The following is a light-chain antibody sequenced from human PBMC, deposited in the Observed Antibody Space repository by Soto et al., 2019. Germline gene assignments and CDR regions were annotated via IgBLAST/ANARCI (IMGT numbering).Light chain of an antibody. CDR1: QSISSY. V-gene: IGKV1-39*01. CDR2: VAS. CDR3: QQSYSTPPT. J-gene: IGKJ4*01. Sequence: DIQMTQSPSSLSASVGDRVTITCRAGQSISSYLNWYQQKPGKAPKFLIYVASSLQSGVPSRFSGSGSGTDFTLTISSLQPEDFATYYCQQSYSTPPTFGGGTKVEIK.